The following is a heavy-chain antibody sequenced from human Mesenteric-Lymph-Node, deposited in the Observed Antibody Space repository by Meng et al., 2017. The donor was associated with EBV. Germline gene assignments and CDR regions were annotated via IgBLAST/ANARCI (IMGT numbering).Heavy chain of an antibody. Sequence: VRLQESCPGLVQPSGSPALSVAVPGSPIRDPSAWSWVRQRPGKGLYWIGEIFHSGTTDYSPSLKIRVTMSMDKSRHQFSLKLNSVAVSDTAVYYCATVGGSFDFWIWGQGTLVTVSS. D-gene: IGHD3-3*01. J-gene: IGHJ4*02. CDR3: ATVGGSFDFWI. CDR2: IFHSGTT. V-gene: IGHV4-4*02. CDR1: GSPIRDPSA.